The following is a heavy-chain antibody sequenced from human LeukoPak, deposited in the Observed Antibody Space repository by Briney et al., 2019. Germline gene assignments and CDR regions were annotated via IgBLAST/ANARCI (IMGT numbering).Heavy chain of an antibody. CDR1: GFTFSSYA. D-gene: IGHD3-22*01. Sequence: GGSLRLSCAASGFTFSSYAMSWVRQAPGKGLEWVSAISGSGGSTYYADSVKGRFTISRDNSKNTLYLQMNSLRAEDTAVYYCAKDSPAPMIVVVITSPDAFDIWGQGTTVTVSS. CDR2: ISGSGGST. V-gene: IGHV3-23*01. J-gene: IGHJ3*02. CDR3: AKDSPAPMIVVVITSPDAFDI.